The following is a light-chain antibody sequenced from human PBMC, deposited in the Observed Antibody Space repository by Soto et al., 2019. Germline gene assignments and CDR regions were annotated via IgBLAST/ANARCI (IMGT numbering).Light chain of an antibody. Sequence: EIVLTQSQGTLPLSRGERATLSYRASQSVTNYQLAWFRQKNGQVPRLLIWGASNRDTGIPDRFSGRGSGTDFTLTISGLEPEDFLVFYCYQYGSSPPTFGQGTKVDIK. CDR1: QSVTNYQ. V-gene: IGKV3-20*01. J-gene: IGKJ1*01. CDR3: YQYGSSPPT. CDR2: GAS.